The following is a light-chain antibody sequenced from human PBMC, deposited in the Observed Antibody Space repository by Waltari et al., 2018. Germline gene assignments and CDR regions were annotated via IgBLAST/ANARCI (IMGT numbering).Light chain of an antibody. J-gene: IGKJ4*01. CDR1: QSVSSY. Sequence: EIVLTQSPATLSFSPGERATLLCRASQSVSSYLAWYQQQPGQAPRLLIYDASNRATGIPARFSGSGSGTDFTLTISSLEPEDFAVYYCQQRSNWLALTFGGGTKVEIK. V-gene: IGKV3-11*01. CDR3: QQRSNWLALT. CDR2: DAS.